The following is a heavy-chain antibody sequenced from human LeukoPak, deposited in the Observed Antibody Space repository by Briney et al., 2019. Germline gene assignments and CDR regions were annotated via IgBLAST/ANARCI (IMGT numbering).Heavy chain of an antibody. CDR2: ISSSGSTI. D-gene: IGHD6-13*01. CDR1: GFTFSSYE. J-gene: IGHJ4*02. CDR3: ARDPLGYSSTNFDY. V-gene: IGHV3-48*03. Sequence: GGSLRLSCAASGFTFSSYEMNWVRQAPEKGLEWVSYISSSGSTIYYADSVKGRFTISRDNAKNSLYLQMNSLRAEDTAVYYCARDPLGYSSTNFDYWGQGTLVTVSS.